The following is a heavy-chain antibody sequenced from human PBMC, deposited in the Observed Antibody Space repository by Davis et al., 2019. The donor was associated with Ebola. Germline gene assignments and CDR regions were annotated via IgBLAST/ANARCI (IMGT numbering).Heavy chain of an antibody. J-gene: IGHJ6*02. CDR2: ISSSSSTI. CDR1: GFTFSSYS. Sequence: PGGSLRLSCAASGFTFSSYSMNWVRQAPGKGLEWVSYISSSSSTIYYADSVKGRFTISRDNAKNSLYLQMNSLRAEDMAVYYCAKDLGRGYYYGMDVWGQGTTVTVSS. V-gene: IGHV3-48*04. D-gene: IGHD7-27*01. CDR3: AKDLGRGYYYGMDV.